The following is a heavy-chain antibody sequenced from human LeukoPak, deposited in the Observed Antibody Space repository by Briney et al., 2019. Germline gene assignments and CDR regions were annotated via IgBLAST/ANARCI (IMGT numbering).Heavy chain of an antibody. CDR2: IYYSGST. J-gene: IGHJ4*02. D-gene: IGHD2-21*02. CDR1: GGSISSYY. Sequence: SETLSLTCTVSGGSISSYYWSWIRQPPGKGLEWIGYIYYSGSTNHNPSLKSRVTISVDTSKNQFSLKLSSVTAADTAVYYCARDGDYYFDYWGQGTLVTVSS. V-gene: IGHV4-59*01. CDR3: ARDGDYYFDY.